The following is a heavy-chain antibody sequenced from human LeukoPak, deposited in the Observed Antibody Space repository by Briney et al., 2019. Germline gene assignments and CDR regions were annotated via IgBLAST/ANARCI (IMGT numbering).Heavy chain of an antibody. Sequence: GGSLRLSCAASGLTFSIYAMSWVRQSPGKGLEWVSAISGTGGSTYYADSVKGRFTISRENSKNTLYLQMNSQRAEDTAVYYCAKDLIQGSGWYWAFDPWGPGTLVTVS. V-gene: IGHV3-23*01. J-gene: IGHJ5*02. CDR2: ISGTGGST. D-gene: IGHD6-19*01. CDR1: GLTFSIYA. CDR3: AKDLIQGSGWYWAFDP.